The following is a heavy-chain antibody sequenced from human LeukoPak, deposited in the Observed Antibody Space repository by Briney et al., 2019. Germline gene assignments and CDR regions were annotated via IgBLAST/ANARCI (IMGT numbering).Heavy chain of an antibody. V-gene: IGHV4-59*01. J-gene: IGHJ4*02. CDR3: ASHGWYSKFDY. D-gene: IGHD6-19*01. CDR1: GGSISSYY. Sequence: SETLSLTCTVSGGSISSYYWSWIRQPPGKGLEWIGYISYNGSTNYNPSLKSRVTISVDTSKNQFSLKLSSVTAAGTAVYYCASHGWYSKFDYWGQGTLVTVSS. CDR2: ISYNGST.